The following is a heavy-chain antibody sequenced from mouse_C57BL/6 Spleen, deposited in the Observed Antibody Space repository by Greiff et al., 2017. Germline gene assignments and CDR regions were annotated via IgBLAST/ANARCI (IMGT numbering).Heavy chain of an antibody. D-gene: IGHD1-1*01. V-gene: IGHV1-81*01. J-gene: IGHJ2*01. Sequence: VQLQQSGAELARPGASVKLSCKASGYTFTSYGISWVKQRTGQGLEWIGEIYPRSGNTYYNEKFKGKATLTADKSSSTAYMELRSLTSEDSAGYFCARWGYGSDYFDYWGQGTTLTVSS. CDR3: ARWGYGSDYFDY. CDR1: GYTFTSYG. CDR2: IYPRSGNT.